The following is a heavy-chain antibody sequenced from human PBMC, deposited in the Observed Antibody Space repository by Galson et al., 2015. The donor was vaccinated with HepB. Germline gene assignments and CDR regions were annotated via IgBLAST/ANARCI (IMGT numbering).Heavy chain of an antibody. D-gene: IGHD4-23*01. CDR1: GYTFTSYG. CDR3: ARGLKPYGGQTGFDY. CDR2: ISAYNGNT. J-gene: IGHJ4*02. Sequence: SVKVSCKASGYTFTSYGISWVRQAPGQGLEWMGWISAYNGNTNYAQKLQGRVTMTTDTSTSTAYMELRSLRSDDTAVYYCARGLKPYGGQTGFDYWGQGTLVTVSS. V-gene: IGHV1-18*01.